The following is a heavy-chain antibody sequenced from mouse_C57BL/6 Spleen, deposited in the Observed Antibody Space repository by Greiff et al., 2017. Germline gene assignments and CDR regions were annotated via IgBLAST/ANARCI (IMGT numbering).Heavy chain of an antibody. V-gene: IGHV5-17*01. Sequence: DVQLVESGGGLVKPGGSLKLSCAASGFTFSDYGMHWVRQAPEKGLEWVAYISSGSSTSYYADTVKGRFTISRDNAKNTLFLQMTSLRSEDTAMYYCARYRLRPGPMDYWGQGTSVTVSS. CDR3: ARYRLRPGPMDY. CDR1: GFTFSDYG. CDR2: ISSGSSTS. D-gene: IGHD2-4*01. J-gene: IGHJ4*01.